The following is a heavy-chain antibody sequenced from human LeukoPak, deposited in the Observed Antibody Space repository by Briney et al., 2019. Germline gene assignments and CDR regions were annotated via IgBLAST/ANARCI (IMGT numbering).Heavy chain of an antibody. CDR3: ARERHGDY. CDR2: ISYDGSNK. J-gene: IGHJ4*02. CDR1: GFTFSSYG. Sequence: GGSLRLSCAASGFTFSSYGMHWVRQAPGKGLEWVAVISYDGSNKYYADSVKGRFTISRDNAKNSLYLQMNSLRAEDTAVYYCARERHGDYWGQGTLVTVSS. V-gene: IGHV3-30*03.